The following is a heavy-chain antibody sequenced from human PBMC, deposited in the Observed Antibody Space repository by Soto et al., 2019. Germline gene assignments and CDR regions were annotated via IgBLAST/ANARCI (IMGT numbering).Heavy chain of an antibody. Sequence: SETLSLTCAVYGGSFSGYYWSWIRQPPGKGLEWIGEINHSGSTNYNPSLKSRVTISVDTSKNQFSLKLSSVTAADTAVYYCARGAVDDYVWGSYRYTRDYWGQGTLVTVSS. CDR3: ARGAVDDYVWGSYRYTRDY. D-gene: IGHD3-16*02. J-gene: IGHJ4*02. CDR2: INHSGST. V-gene: IGHV4-34*01. CDR1: GGSFSGYY.